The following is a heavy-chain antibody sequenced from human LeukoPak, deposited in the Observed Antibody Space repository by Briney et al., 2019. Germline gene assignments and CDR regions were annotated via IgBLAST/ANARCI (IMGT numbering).Heavy chain of an antibody. Sequence: THGESLKISCKCSGYSFTSHWIGWVRQMPGKGLEWMGIIYPGDSDTRYSPSFQGQVTISADKSISTAYLQWSSLKASDTAMYYCARGGSGSSLSTFDYWGQGTLVSVSS. V-gene: IGHV5-51*01. CDR1: GYSFTSHW. CDR2: IYPGDSDT. D-gene: IGHD3-10*01. CDR3: ARGGSGSSLSTFDY. J-gene: IGHJ4*02.